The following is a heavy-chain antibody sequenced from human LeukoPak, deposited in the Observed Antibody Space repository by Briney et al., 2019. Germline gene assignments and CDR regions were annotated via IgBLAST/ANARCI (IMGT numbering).Heavy chain of an antibody. CDR3: TRPPNWSGYYRPHYYYYMDV. J-gene: IGHJ6*03. Sequence: GGSLRLSCTASGFTFGDYAMSWVRQAPGKGLEGVGFIRSKAYGGTTEYAASVKGRFTISRDDSKSIAYLQVNSLKTEDTAVYYCTRPPNWSGYYRPHYYYYMDVWGKGTTVTVSS. CDR1: GFTFGDYA. CDR2: IRSKAYGGTT. V-gene: IGHV3-49*04. D-gene: IGHD3-3*01.